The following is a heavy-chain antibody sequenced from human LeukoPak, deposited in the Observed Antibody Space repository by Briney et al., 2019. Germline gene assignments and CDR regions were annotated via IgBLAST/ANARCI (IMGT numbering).Heavy chain of an antibody. CDR2: ISAYNGNT. D-gene: IGHD6-13*01. V-gene: IGHV1-18*01. Sequence: TGESLKISCKGSGYSFTSYGISWVRQAPGQGLEWMGWISAYNGNTNYAQKLQGRVTMTTDTSTSTAYMELRSLRSDDTAVYYCARDSYSSSWYEGCYDYWGQGTLVTVSS. CDR3: ARDSYSSSWYEGCYDY. CDR1: GYSFTSYG. J-gene: IGHJ4*02.